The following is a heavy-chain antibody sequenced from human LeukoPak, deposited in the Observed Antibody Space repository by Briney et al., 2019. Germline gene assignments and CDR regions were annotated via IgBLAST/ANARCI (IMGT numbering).Heavy chain of an antibody. D-gene: IGHD5-12*01. CDR2: ISSSGSTI. V-gene: IGHV3-48*03. CDR1: GFTFSSYE. CDR3: ARDRSGYSGYAFFDY. J-gene: IGHJ4*02. Sequence: GGSLRLSCAASGFTFSSYEMNWVRQAPGQGLELDSYISSSGSTIYYADSVKGRFTISRDNAKNSLYLQMNSLRAEDTAVYYCARDRSGYSGYAFFDYWGQGTLVTVSS.